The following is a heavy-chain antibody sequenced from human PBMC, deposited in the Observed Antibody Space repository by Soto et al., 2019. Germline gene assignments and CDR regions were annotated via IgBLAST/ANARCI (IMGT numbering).Heavy chain of an antibody. Sequence: SVNVSCKASGCTVSIYAISCVRQAPGQALEWMGGIIPIFGTANYERKFQGRVTITADESTSTAYMELSSLRSEDTAVYYCARGERTYFDWLAPDYFDYWGQGTLVTVS. CDR2: IIPIFGTA. CDR1: GCTVSIYA. CDR3: ARGERTYFDWLAPDYFDY. V-gene: IGHV1-69*13. J-gene: IGHJ4*02. D-gene: IGHD3-9*01.